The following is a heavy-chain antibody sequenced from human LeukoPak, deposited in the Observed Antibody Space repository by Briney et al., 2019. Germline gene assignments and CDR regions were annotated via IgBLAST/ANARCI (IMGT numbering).Heavy chain of an antibody. CDR2: MNPNSGNT. Sequence: ASVKVSCKASGYTFTSYDINWVRQATGQGLEWMGWMNPNSGNTGYAQKFQGRVTMTRNTSISTAYMELSSLRSEDTAVYYCARGGTYYYDYYMDVWGKGTTVTISS. D-gene: IGHD3-10*01. CDR1: GYTFTSYD. V-gene: IGHV1-8*01. CDR3: ARGGTYYYDYYMDV. J-gene: IGHJ6*03.